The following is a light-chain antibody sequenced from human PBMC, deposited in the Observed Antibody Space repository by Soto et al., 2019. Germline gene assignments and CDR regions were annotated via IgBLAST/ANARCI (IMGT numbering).Light chain of an antibody. CDR1: SSDVGGYNY. Sequence: QSVLTQPASVSGSPGQSITISCTGTSSDVGGYNYVSWYQQHPGKAPKLMIYDVSNRPSGVSNRFSGSKSANTASLTISGLQAEDEADYYCSSYTGSSTYVVCGGGTKLTVL. CDR2: DVS. V-gene: IGLV2-14*01. CDR3: SSYTGSSTYVV. J-gene: IGLJ2*01.